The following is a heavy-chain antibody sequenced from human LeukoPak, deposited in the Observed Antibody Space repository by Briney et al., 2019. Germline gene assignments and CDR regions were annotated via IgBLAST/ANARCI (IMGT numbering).Heavy chain of an antibody. V-gene: IGHV4-4*07. Sequence: SETLSLTCTVSGGSISTYYWTWIRQPAGKGLDWIGRFSTSGIANYNPSLKSRVTMSVDTSKNQFSLKLSSVTAADTAVYYCASSPFTFGGVIVWTFDYWGQGTLVTVSS. CDR1: GGSISTYY. CDR2: FSTSGIA. J-gene: IGHJ4*02. CDR3: ASSPFTFGGVIVWTFDY. D-gene: IGHD3-16*02.